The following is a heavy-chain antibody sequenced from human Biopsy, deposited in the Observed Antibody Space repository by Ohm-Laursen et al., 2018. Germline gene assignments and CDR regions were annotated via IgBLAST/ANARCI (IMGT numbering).Heavy chain of an antibody. D-gene: IGHD5-24*01. CDR2: INHSGRT. Sequence: SETLSLTCAVYGESFNGYYWSWIRQTPGKGLEWIGEINHSGRTNYNPSLQRRVTISVDTSKSQFSLKLTSVTAADTAVYYCARVMTTIGYYYAMDVWGQGTTVTVSS. V-gene: IGHV4-34*01. CDR1: GESFNGYY. CDR3: ARVMTTIGYYYAMDV. J-gene: IGHJ6*02.